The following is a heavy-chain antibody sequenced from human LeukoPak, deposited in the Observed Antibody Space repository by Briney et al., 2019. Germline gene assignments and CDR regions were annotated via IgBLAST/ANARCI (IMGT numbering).Heavy chain of an antibody. J-gene: IGHJ4*02. CDR2: ISYDGSNK. CDR3: ARGTMIVVAPFVY. V-gene: IGHV3-30*04. Sequence: GRSLRLSCAASGFTFSSYAMHWVRQAPGKGLEWVAVISYDGSNKYYADSVKGRFTISRDNSKNTLYLQMNSLRAEDTAVYYCARGTMIVVAPFVYWGQGALVTVSS. D-gene: IGHD3-22*01. CDR1: GFTFSSYA.